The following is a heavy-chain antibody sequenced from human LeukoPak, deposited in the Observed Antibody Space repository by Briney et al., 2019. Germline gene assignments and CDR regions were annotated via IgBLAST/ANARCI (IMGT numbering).Heavy chain of an antibody. CDR2: IYHSGST. D-gene: IGHD2-2*01. J-gene: IGHJ5*02. CDR1: GYSISSCYY. Sequence: SETLSLTCTVSGYSISSCYYWGWIRQPPGKGLEWIGNIYHSGSTYYNPSLKSRVTIAVDTSKNQFSLKLSSVTAADTAVYYCAGQYCSSTSCDSGPNWFDPWGQGTLVTVSS. V-gene: IGHV4-38-2*02. CDR3: AGQYCSSTSCDSGPNWFDP.